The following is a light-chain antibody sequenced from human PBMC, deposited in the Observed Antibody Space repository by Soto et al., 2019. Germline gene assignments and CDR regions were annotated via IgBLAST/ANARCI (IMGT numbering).Light chain of an antibody. CDR3: SSYTSTSSNFV. CDR1: SSDVGGYNY. V-gene: IGLV2-14*01. CDR2: EVS. Sequence: QSVLTQPASVSGPPGQSITISCTGSSSDVGGYNYVSWYQQHPGKAPQLMIYEVSNRPSGVSNRFSGSKSGNTASLTISGLQTEDEADYYCSSYTSTSSNFVFGGGTKVTVL. J-gene: IGLJ1*01.